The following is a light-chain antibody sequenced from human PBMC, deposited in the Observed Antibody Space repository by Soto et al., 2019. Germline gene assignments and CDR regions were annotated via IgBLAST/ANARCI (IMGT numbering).Light chain of an antibody. CDR1: QNVRTV. Sequence: VLTQSPATLSLSPGERATLSCRASQNVRTVLDWYQQKPGQAPRLLIYGASNRATGIPARFSGSGSGTDFTLTISSLEPEDFAVYYCQQHSHWPPWTFGQGTRVEIQ. V-gene: IGKV3-11*01. CDR2: GAS. J-gene: IGKJ1*01. CDR3: QQHSHWPPWT.